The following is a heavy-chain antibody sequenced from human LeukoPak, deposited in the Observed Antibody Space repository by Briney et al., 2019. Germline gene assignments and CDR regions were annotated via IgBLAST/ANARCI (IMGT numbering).Heavy chain of an antibody. CDR2: ITSNGAYT. J-gene: IGHJ6*03. D-gene: IGHD1-26*01. V-gene: IGHV3-64*02. Sequence: PGGSLRLSCAASGFTFSDYTIHWVRQAPGKRLQSVSAITSNGAYTHYADSVKGRFTISRDNSRNAVFLQMGGLRIEDMAVYYCARVKMGATVSDYYYYYMDVWGTGTTVTVFS. CDR1: GFTFSDYT. CDR3: ARVKMGATVSDYYYYYMDV.